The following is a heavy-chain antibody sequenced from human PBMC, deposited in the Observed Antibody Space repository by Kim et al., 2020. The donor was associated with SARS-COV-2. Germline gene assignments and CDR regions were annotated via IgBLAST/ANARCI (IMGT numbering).Heavy chain of an antibody. J-gene: IGHJ5*02. V-gene: IGHV3-73*01. D-gene: IGHD1-26*01. Sequence: GGSLRLSCAASGFTFSGSAMHWVRQASGKGLGWVGRIRSKANSYATAYAASVKGRFTISRDDSKNTAYLQMNSLKTEDTAVYYCTRQEWELPEDWFDPWGQGTLVTVSS. CDR3: TRQEWELPEDWFDP. CDR2: IRSKANSYAT. CDR1: GFTFSGSA.